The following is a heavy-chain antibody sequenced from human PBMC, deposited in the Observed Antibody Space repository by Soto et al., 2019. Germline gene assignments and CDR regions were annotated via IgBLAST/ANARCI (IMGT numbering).Heavy chain of an antibody. CDR3: ATASIAARPYGMDV. D-gene: IGHD6-6*01. V-gene: IGHV1-24*01. Sequence: WASVKVSCKVSGYTLTELSMHWVRQAPGKGLEWMGGFDPEDGETIYAQKFQGRVTMTENTSTDTAYMELSSLRSEDTAVYYCATASIAARPYGMDVWGQGTTVTVSS. CDR1: GYTLTELS. J-gene: IGHJ6*02. CDR2: FDPEDGET.